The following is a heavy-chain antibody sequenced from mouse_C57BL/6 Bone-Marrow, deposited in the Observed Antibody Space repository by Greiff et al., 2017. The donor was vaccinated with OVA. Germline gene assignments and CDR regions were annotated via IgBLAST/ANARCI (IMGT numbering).Heavy chain of an antibody. D-gene: IGHD1-1*01. CDR1: GFNIKDDY. CDR2: IDPENGDT. V-gene: IGHV14-4*01. J-gene: IGHJ4*01. CDR3: TTHYGSSYKAMDY. Sequence: SGAELVRPGASVKLSCTASGFNIKDDYMHWVKQRPEQGLEWIGWIDPENGDTEYASKFQGKATITADTSSNTAYLQLSSLTSEDTAVYYCTTHYGSSYKAMDYWGQGTSVTVSS.